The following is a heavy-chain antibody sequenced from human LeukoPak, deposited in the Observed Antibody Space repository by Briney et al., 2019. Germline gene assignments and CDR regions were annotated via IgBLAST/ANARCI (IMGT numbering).Heavy chain of an antibody. D-gene: IGHD3-9*01. CDR1: GFTFTSSA. Sequence: AASVKVSCKASGFTFTSSAMQWVRQARGQRLEWIGWIVVGSGNTNYAQKFQERVTITRDMSTSTAYMELSSLRSEDTAVYYCARVRANILRYFDWSKYAFDIWGQGTMVTVSS. CDR2: IVVGSGNT. J-gene: IGHJ3*02. CDR3: ARVRANILRYFDWSKYAFDI. V-gene: IGHV1-58*02.